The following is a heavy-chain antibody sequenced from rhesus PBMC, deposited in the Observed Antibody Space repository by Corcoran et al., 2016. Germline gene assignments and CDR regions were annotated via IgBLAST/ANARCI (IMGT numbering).Heavy chain of an antibody. J-gene: IGHJ1*01. Sequence: QVQLQESGPGLVKPSETLSLTCAVSGGSISSNYWSWIRQPPGKGLEWIGRIYGSGGRPAHNPSLKNRVTISTATSKNQFSLNLSSVPAADTTVYYCARNFLEYCTGSGCYAGEYFEFWGQGALVTVSS. CDR2: IYGSGGRP. V-gene: IGHV4-160*01. CDR3: ARNFLEYCTGSGCYAGEYFEF. CDR1: GGSISSNY. D-gene: IGHD2-21*01.